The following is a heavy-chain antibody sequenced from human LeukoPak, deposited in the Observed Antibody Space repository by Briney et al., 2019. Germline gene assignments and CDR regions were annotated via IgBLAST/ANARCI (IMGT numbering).Heavy chain of an antibody. V-gene: IGHV1-69*01. J-gene: IGHJ5*02. CDR2: IIPIFGTA. Sequence: ASVKVSCKASGGTFSSYAIRWVRQAPGQGLEWMGGIIPIFGTANYAQKFQGRVTITADESTSTAYMELSSLRSEDTAVYYCARRRGLLAANSNWFDPWGQGTLVTVSS. CDR3: ARRRGLLAANSNWFDP. CDR1: GGTFSSYA. D-gene: IGHD6-13*01.